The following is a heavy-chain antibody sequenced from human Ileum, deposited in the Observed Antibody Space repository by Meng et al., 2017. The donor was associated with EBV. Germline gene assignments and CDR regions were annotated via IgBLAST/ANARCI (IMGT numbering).Heavy chain of an antibody. V-gene: IGHV4-30-4*01. CDR2: HSGST. J-gene: IGHJ4*02. D-gene: IGHD1-26*01. CDR3: VSYAVGAGGIGY. CDR1: GVSISSGYFH. Sequence: QVQLTESGPGLVKPSQTLSLTCAVSGVSISSGYFHWSWVRPPPGKGLEWIGHSGSTSYNPSLRSRVTISVDTSKNQFSLKVDSATAGDTAVYYCVSYAVGAGGIGYWGQGILVTVSS.